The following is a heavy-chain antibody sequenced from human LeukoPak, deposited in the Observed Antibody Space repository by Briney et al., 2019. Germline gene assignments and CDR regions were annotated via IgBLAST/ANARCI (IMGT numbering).Heavy chain of an antibody. V-gene: IGHV4-59*08. J-gene: IGHJ4*02. CDR3: ARQHIDAYYYFDH. Sequence: SETLSLTCTVSGGSISSYYWNWIRQPPGKGLEWIGYIYYTGITDYNPSLKSRVTMSVDTSKNQLSLKLTSATAADTAVYYCARQHIDAYYYFDHWGQGTLVTVSS. CDR1: GGSISSYY. CDR2: IYYTGIT. D-gene: IGHD2-21*01.